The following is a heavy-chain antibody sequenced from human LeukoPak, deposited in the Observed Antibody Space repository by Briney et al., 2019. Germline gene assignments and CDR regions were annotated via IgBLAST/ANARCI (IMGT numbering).Heavy chain of an antibody. Sequence: GGSLRLSCAASGFTFSSYSMNWVRQAPGKGLEWVSSISSSSSYIYYADSVKGRFTISRDNAKNSLYLQMNSLRAEDTAVYYCARNLGHDYGDYQGMEYWGQGTLVTVSS. CDR2: ISSSSSYI. D-gene: IGHD4-17*01. CDR1: GFTFSSYS. J-gene: IGHJ4*02. CDR3: ARNLGHDYGDYQGMEY. V-gene: IGHV3-21*01.